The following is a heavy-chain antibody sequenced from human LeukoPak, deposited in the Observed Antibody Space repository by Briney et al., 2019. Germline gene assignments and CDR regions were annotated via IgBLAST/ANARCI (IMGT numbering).Heavy chain of an antibody. CDR1: GGSISSGDYY. CDR3: ARENGWFYGGKPLHYFDY. V-gene: IGHV4-30-4*01. D-gene: IGHD4-23*01. CDR2: IYYSGST. J-gene: IGHJ4*02. Sequence: PSQTLSHTCTVSGGSISSGDYYWSWIRQPPGKGLEWIGYIYYSGSTNYNPSLKSRVTISVDTSKNQFSLKLSSVTAADTAVYYCARENGWFYGGKPLHYFDYWGQGTLVTVSS.